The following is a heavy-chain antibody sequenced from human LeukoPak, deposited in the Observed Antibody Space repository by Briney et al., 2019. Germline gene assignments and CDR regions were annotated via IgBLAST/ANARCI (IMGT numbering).Heavy chain of an antibody. CDR2: INPNSGST. D-gene: IGHD1-26*01. CDR3: ARELIVGATQAGYYGMDV. CDR1: GYTFTGYY. J-gene: IGHJ6*02. Sequence: ASVKVSCKASGYTFTGYYMRWVRQAPGQGLEWMGWINPNSGSTNYAQKFQGRVTMTRDTSISTAYMELSRLRSDDTAVYYCARELIVGATQAGYYGMDVWGQGTTVTVSS. V-gene: IGHV1-2*02.